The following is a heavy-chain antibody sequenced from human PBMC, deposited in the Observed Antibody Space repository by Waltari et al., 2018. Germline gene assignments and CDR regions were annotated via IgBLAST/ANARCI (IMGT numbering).Heavy chain of an antibody. D-gene: IGHD3-16*01. CDR2: IHTTGST. J-gene: IGHJ5*02. V-gene: IGHV4-4*07. CDR3: ARGGYAPTRFDP. CDR1: GGSISSDY. Sequence: QVQLQESGPGLVKPSETLSLTCTVSGGSISSDYWSWIRQPAGKGLEWIGRIHTTGSTNYNPSLKSRVTMSVDTSSDQFSLKLSSVTAADTAVYYCARGGYAPTRFDPWGQGTLVTVSS.